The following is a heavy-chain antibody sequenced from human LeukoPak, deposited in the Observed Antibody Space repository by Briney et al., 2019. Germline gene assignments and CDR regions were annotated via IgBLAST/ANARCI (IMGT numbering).Heavy chain of an antibody. J-gene: IGHJ6*03. Sequence: PGGSLRLSCAASGFAFDDYAIHWVRQAPGKGLEWVSLISGDGGSTYYADSEKGRFTISRDNSKNSLYLQMNSLRTEDTALYYCAKVDAYCGGDCPADYYYYYMDVWGKGTTVTVSS. D-gene: IGHD2-21*02. V-gene: IGHV3-43*02. CDR3: AKVDAYCGGDCPADYYYYYMDV. CDR2: ISGDGGST. CDR1: GFAFDDYA.